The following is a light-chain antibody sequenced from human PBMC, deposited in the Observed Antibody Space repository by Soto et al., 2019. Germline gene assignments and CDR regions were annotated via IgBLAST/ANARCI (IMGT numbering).Light chain of an antibody. Sequence: QSLLTQPASVSGSPGQSITISCTGTSSDVGGYNYVSWYQQHPGKAPKLMIYDVSNRPSGVSNRFSGSKSGNTASLTISGLQAEDEADYYCSSYTSSRVFGGGTKLTVL. V-gene: IGLV2-14*01. J-gene: IGLJ2*01. CDR1: SSDVGGYNY. CDR3: SSYTSSRV. CDR2: DVS.